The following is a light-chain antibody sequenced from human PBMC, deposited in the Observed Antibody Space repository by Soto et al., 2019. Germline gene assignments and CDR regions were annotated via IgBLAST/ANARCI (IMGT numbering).Light chain of an antibody. CDR2: DVN. CDR3: SSYAGSTTFDV. V-gene: IGLV2-8*01. CDR1: NSDVGGYNY. Sequence: QSALTQPPSASGSPGQSVAISCTGTNSDVGGYNYVSWYQQHPGKAPKLIIYDVNKRPSGVPDRFSGSKSGNTASLTVSGFQAEDEADYYCSSYAGSTTFDVFGTGTKVTVL. J-gene: IGLJ1*01.